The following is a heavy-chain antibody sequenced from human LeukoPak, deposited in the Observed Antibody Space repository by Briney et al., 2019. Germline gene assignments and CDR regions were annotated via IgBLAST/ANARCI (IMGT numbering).Heavy chain of an antibody. D-gene: IGHD3-16*01. V-gene: IGHV4-39*02. J-gene: IGHJ4*02. CDR1: GASITSGRYY. Sequence: SETLSLTCSVYGASITSGRYYWGWIRQAPGKGLEWIGTIHYSGTPTFYNPSLESRVSLFSDTSRNDFSLRLRSVTAADTAVYYCAAGGDDAKAGYWGQGTLVTVSS. CDR3: AAGGDDAKAGY. CDR2: IHYSGTPT.